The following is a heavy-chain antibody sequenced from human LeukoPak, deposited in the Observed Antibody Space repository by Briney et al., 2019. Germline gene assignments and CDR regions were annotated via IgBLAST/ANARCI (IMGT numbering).Heavy chain of an antibody. CDR3: ARNSGGRRYYFTD. V-gene: IGHV3-33*01. CDR1: GFIFSNSG. D-gene: IGHD3-10*01. Sequence: GGSLRLSCAASGFIFSNSGMHWVRQAPGKGLEWVAVIYTDGSTKYYADSVKGRFTVSRDNSQNTLHLQMNSLRAEDTAVYYCARNSGGRRYYFTDWGQGALVTVSS. CDR2: IYTDGSTK. J-gene: IGHJ4*02.